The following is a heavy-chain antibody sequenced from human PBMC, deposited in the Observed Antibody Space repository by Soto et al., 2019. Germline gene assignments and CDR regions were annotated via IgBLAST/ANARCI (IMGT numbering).Heavy chain of an antibody. CDR1: GASFSSSVYF. CDR3: ASLSYDFGSGFYRPGFDF. CDR2: ISDSENT. D-gene: IGHD3-3*01. V-gene: IGHV4-39*01. Sequence: PSETLSLTCTGSGASFSSSVYFWAWVRQPTGKGPEWIASISDSENTYYNPSLKSRVALSVDASKRQFSLRLRDVPAADTAVYYCASLSYDFGSGFYRPGFDFWGQG. J-gene: IGHJ4*02.